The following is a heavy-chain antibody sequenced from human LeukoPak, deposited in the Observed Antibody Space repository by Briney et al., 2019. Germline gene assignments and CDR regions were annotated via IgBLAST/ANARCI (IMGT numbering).Heavy chain of an antibody. CDR1: GGSISSSSYY. V-gene: IGHV4-39*01. J-gene: IGHJ3*02. CDR3: ARTPARYNWNNGFDI. Sequence: SETLSLTCTVSGGSISSSSYYWGWIRQPPGKGLEWIGSIYDSGSTYYNPSLKSRVTISVDTSKNQFSLKLSSLTAADTAVYYCARTPARYNWNNGFDIWGQGTMVTVSS. CDR2: IYDSGST. D-gene: IGHD1/OR15-1a*01.